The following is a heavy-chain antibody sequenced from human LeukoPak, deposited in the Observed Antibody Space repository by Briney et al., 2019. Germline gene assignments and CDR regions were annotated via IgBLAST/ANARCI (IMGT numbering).Heavy chain of an antibody. CDR2: INAGNGDT. D-gene: IGHD2-15*01. V-gene: IGHV1-3*01. Sequence: ASVKVSCKASGYTFAKYAIHWVRQAPGQRLEWMGWINAGNGDTRYSQQFQGRVTITRDTSASTAYMELSSLRSEDTAVYYCARGCSGGSCYLVYWGQGTLVSVSS. CDR1: GYTFAKYA. CDR3: ARGCSGGSCYLVY. J-gene: IGHJ4*02.